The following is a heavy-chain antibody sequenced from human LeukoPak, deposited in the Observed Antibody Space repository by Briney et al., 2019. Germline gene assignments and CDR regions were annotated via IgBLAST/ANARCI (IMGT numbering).Heavy chain of an antibody. D-gene: IGHD2-2*01. CDR1: GGTFSSYA. Sequence: SVKVSCKASGGTFSSYAISWVRQAPGQRLEWMGGIIPIFGTANYAQKFQGRVTITADESTSTAYMELSSLRSEDTAVYYCARDIVVVPAAIGCMDVWGQGTTVTVSS. CDR3: ARDIVVVPAAIGCMDV. J-gene: IGHJ6*02. V-gene: IGHV1-69*13. CDR2: IIPIFGTA.